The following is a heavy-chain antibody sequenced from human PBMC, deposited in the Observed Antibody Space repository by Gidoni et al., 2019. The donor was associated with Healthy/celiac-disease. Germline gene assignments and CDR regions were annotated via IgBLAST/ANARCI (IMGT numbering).Heavy chain of an antibody. CDR2: IWYDGSNK. J-gene: IGHJ4*02. D-gene: IGHD3-10*01. CDR3: ARSITYYYGSGILY. Sequence: QVQLVESGGGVVQPGRSLRLSCAASGFTFSSYGMHWVRQAPGKGLEWVAVIWYDGSNKYYADSVKGRFTISRDNSKNTLYLQMNSLRAEDTAVYYCARSITYYYGSGILYWGQGTLVTVSS. V-gene: IGHV3-33*01. CDR1: GFTFSSYG.